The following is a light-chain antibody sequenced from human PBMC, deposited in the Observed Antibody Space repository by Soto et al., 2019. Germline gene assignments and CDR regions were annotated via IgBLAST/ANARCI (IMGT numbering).Light chain of an antibody. CDR1: QSVHRD. CDR3: QQYTNWPPLT. Sequence: EIVMTQSPATLSVSPGEGATLSCRASQSVHRDLAWYQQKPGQAPRLLIYDASTRATGIPARFSGSGSGTEFTLTISSLQSEDFAVYYCQQYTNWPPLTFGGGTKLEI. CDR2: DAS. J-gene: IGKJ4*01. V-gene: IGKV3-15*01.